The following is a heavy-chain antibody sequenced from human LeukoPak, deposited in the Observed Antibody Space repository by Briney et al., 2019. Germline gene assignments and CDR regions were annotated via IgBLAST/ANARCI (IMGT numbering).Heavy chain of an antibody. V-gene: IGHV1-69*13. CDR3: ARGRRTYCGGDCGSCDY. CDR2: IIPIFGTA. J-gene: IGHJ4*02. Sequence: ASVKVSCKASGGTFSSYAISWVRQAPGQGLEWMGGIIPIFGTANYAQKFQGRVTITADESTSTAYMELSSLRSEDTAVYYCARGRRTYCGGDCGSCDYWGQGTLVTVSS. CDR1: GGTFSSYA. D-gene: IGHD2-21*02.